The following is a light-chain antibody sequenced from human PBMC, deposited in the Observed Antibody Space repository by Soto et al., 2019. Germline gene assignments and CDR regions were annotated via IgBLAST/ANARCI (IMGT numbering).Light chain of an antibody. CDR2: GAS. CDR1: QSRCGN. Sequence: EIVLTQSPATLAVSPGDTATLSCRASQSRCGNLAWYQQKPGQAPRLLIYGASSRATGIPDRFSGSGSGTDFSLTISRLEPEDFAVFYCQQYGRSPPWTFGQGTKVDIK. CDR3: QQYGRSPPWT. V-gene: IGKV3-20*01. J-gene: IGKJ1*01.